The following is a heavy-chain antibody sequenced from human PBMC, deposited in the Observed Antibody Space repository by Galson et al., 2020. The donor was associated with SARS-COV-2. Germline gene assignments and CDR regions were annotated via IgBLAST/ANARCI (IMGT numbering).Heavy chain of an antibody. V-gene: IGHV3-33*01. CDR2: IFFDGSDK. J-gene: IGHJ4*02. D-gene: IGHD6-19*01. CDR3: ARDGQLSSGWAFDY. Sequence: GGSLRLSCAASGFTFSSHAMHWVRQAPGKGLEWVAQIFFDGSDKYYGDSVKGRFTISRESSKNTVYLQMNNLRADDTAVYYCARDGQLSSGWAFDYWGQGTLVTVSS. CDR1: GFTFSSHA.